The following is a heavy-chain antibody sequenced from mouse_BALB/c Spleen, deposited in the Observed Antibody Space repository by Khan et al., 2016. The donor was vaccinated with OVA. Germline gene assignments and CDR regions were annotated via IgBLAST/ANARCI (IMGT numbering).Heavy chain of an antibody. CDR3: ARSVTITTVVATDFDY. CDR1: GYSITSDYA. CDR2: ISYSGRT. J-gene: IGHJ2*01. V-gene: IGHV3-2*02. Sequence: EVQLQESGPGLVKPSQSLSLTCTVTGYSITSDYAWNWIRQFPGNKLEWMGYISYSGRTSYNPSLKSRISLTRDNSKNQFFLQLNSVTTEDTATYYCARSVTITTVVATDFDYWGQGTTLTVSS. D-gene: IGHD1-1*01.